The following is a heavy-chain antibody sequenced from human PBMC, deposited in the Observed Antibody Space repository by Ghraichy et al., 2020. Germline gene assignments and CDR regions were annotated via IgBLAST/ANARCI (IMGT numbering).Heavy chain of an antibody. Sequence: SVKVSCKASGGTFSSYAISWVRQAPGQGLEWMGGIIPIFGTANNAQKFQGRVTITADESTSTAYMELSSLRSEDTAVYYCARTTNYDILTGYAPFDYWGQGTLVTVSS. D-gene: IGHD3-9*01. J-gene: IGHJ4*02. CDR2: IIPIFGTA. CDR3: ARTTNYDILTGYAPFDY. V-gene: IGHV1-69*13. CDR1: GGTFSSYA.